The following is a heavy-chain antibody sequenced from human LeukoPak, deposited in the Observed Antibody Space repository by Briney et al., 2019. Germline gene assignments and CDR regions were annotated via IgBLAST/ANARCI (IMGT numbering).Heavy chain of an antibody. CDR1: GGSISSSSYY. V-gene: IGHV4-39*07. J-gene: IGHJ5*02. Sequence: SETLSLTCTVSGGSISSSSYYWGWIRQPPGKGLEWIGSIYYSGSTYYNPSLKSRVTISVDTSKNQFSLKLSSVTAADTAVYYCARDCLEWELRPYNWFDPWGQGTLVTVSS. D-gene: IGHD3-10*01. CDR2: IYYSGST. CDR3: ARDCLEWELRPYNWFDP.